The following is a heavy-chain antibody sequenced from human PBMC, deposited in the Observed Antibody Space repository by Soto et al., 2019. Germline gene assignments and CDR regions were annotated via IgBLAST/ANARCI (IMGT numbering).Heavy chain of an antibody. D-gene: IGHD1-7*01. V-gene: IGHV1-18*01. CDR1: GYTFTSYG. J-gene: IGHJ6*02. CDR2: ISANNGNT. Sequence: QVQLVQSGAEVKKPGASVKVSCKASGYTFTSYGISWVRQAPGQGLEWMGWISANNGNTNYAQKLQGRVTMTTDTSTSTAYMELRSLRSDDTAVYYCARSTLELRLHYYCGMDVWGQGTTVTVSS. CDR3: ARSTLELRLHYYCGMDV.